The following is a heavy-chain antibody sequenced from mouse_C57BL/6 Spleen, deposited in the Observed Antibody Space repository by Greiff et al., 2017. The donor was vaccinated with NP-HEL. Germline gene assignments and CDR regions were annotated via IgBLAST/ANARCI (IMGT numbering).Heavy chain of an antibody. D-gene: IGHD2-5*01. CDR2: ISNGGGST. J-gene: IGHJ1*03. CDR3: ARPYSNYRYFDV. V-gene: IGHV5-12*01. CDR1: GFTFSDYY. Sequence: EVKVVESGGGLVQPGGSLKLSCAASGFTFSDYYMYWVRQTPEKRLEWVAYISNGGGSTYYPDTVKGRFTISRDNAKNTLYLQMSRLKAEDTAMYYCARPYSNYRYFDVWGTGTTVTVSS.